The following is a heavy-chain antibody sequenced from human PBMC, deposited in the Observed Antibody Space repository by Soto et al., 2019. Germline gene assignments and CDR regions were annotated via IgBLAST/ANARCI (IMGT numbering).Heavy chain of an antibody. CDR3: ARESSGSDDGMDV. CDR2: IYHSGST. D-gene: IGHD3-10*01. Sequence: QVQLQESGPGLVKPSGTLSLTCAVSGGSISSSNWWSWVRQPPGKGLEWIGEIYHSGSTNYNPSPKSRVTISVDTSQNQFSLKLSAVTAAETAVYYCARESSGSDDGMDVWGQGTTVTVSS. J-gene: IGHJ6*02. CDR1: GGSISSSNW. V-gene: IGHV4-4*02.